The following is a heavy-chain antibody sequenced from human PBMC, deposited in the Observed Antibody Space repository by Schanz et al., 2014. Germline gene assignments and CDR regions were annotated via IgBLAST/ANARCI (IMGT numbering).Heavy chain of an antibody. Sequence: EVQLVESGGGLVQPGGSLRLSCAASGFTVSSNYMSWVRQAPGKGLEWVASIKQEGDEKNYVDSVKGRFTISRDNAKNSLYLQMNSLRAGDTAVYYCAKDGRLPYYGTGSDFDYWGQGTLVAVSS. CDR2: IKQEGDEK. D-gene: IGHD3-22*01. J-gene: IGHJ4*02. CDR1: GFTVSSNY. CDR3: AKDGRLPYYGTGSDFDY. V-gene: IGHV3-7*03.